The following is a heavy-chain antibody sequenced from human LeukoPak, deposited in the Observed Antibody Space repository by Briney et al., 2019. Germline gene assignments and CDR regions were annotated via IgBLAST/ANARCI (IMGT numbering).Heavy chain of an antibody. D-gene: IGHD6-19*01. Sequence: ASVKVSCKASGYTFTGYYMHWVRQAPGQGLEWMGWINPNSGGTNYAQKFQGRVTMTRDTSISTAYMELSRLRSDDTAVYYCARGLDSSGWSPDYWGQGTLVTVSS. CDR1: GYTFTGYY. CDR3: ARGLDSSGWSPDY. J-gene: IGHJ4*02. V-gene: IGHV1-2*02. CDR2: INPNSGGT.